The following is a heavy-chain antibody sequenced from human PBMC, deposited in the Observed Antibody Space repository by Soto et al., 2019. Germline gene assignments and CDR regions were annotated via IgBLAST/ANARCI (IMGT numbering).Heavy chain of an antibody. J-gene: IGHJ4*02. CDR3: AKDGTPKYYYDSSGYYYY. V-gene: IGHV3-33*06. CDR2: IWYNGGNT. Sequence: GGSLRLSCSASGFTFSSYGMHWVRQAPGKGLEWVAVIWYNGGNTYYADSVKGRFTISRDNSKNTLYLQMNSLRAEDTAVYYCAKDGTPKYYYDSSGYYYYWGQGSLVTVSS. D-gene: IGHD3-22*01. CDR1: GFTFSSYG.